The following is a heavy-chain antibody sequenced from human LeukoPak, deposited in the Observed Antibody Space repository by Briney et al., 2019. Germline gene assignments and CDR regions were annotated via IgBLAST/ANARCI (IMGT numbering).Heavy chain of an antibody. D-gene: IGHD5-18*01. CDR1: GGSFSGYY. V-gene: IGHV4-34*01. CDR3: ARSAPEYGFRGYSYGLPAFDY. CDR2: INHSGST. Sequence: PSETLSLTCAVYGGSFSGYYWSWIRQPPGKGLEWIGEINHSGSTNYNPSLKSRVTISVDTSKNQFSLKLSSVTAADTAAYYCARSAPEYGFRGYSYGLPAFDYWGQGTLVTVSS. J-gene: IGHJ4*02.